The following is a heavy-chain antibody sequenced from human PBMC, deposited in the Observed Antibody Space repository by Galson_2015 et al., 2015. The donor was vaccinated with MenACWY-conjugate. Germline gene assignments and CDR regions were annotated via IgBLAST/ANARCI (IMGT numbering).Heavy chain of an antibody. D-gene: IGHD6-19*01. CDR3: ARQQWLVHWFDP. CDR1: GYSFTRYW. Sequence: QSGAEVKKPGESLKISCKGSGYSFTRYWISWVRQMPGKGLEWMGRIDPSDSYTNYSPSFQGHVTISADKSISTAYLQWSSLKASDTAMYYCARQQWLVHWFDPWGQGTLVTVSS. V-gene: IGHV5-10-1*01. J-gene: IGHJ5*02. CDR2: IDPSDSYT.